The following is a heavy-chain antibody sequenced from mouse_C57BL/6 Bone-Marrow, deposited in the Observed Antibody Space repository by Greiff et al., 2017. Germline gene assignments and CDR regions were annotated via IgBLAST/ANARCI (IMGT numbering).Heavy chain of an antibody. CDR3: ARRGNYDYDRD. CDR1: GYTFTSYG. V-gene: IGHV1-81*01. D-gene: IGHD2-4*01. CDR2: IYPRSGNT. J-gene: IGHJ3*01. Sequence: QVQLQQSGAELARPGASVKLSCKASGYTFTSYGISWVKQRTGQGLEWIGAIYPRSGNTYYNEKVKGQATLTADKSSSTAYMELRSLTAEDSSVYYCARRGNYDYDRDWGQGTLVTVSA.